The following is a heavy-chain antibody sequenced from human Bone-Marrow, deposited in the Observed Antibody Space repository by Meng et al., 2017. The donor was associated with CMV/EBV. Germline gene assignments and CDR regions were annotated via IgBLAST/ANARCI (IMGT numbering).Heavy chain of an antibody. D-gene: IGHD3-3*01. J-gene: IGHJ2*01. V-gene: IGHV4-34*01. CDR2: INHSGST. Sequence: SETLSLTCTVSGGSISSYYWSWIRQPPGKGLEWIGEINHSGSTSYNPSLESRVTISVDTSKNQFSLKLSSVTAADTAVYYCAREESPHFGVVIMNVWYFDLWGRGTLVTVSS. CDR1: GGSISSYY. CDR3: AREESPHFGVVIMNVWYFDL.